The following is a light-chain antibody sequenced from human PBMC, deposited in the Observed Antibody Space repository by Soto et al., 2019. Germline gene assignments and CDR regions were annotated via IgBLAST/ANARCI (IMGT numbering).Light chain of an antibody. V-gene: IGLV2-8*01. CDR3: SSYAGSGILYV. CDR1: ISDIGAYDY. CDR2: EVT. J-gene: IGLJ1*01. Sequence: QCLLTQPPSASGSPGQSFTISCTGTISDIGAYDYVSWYQQHPGKAPKLIIYEVTKRPSGVPDRFSASKSGNTASLTVSGLQAEDEADYYCSSYAGSGILYVFGAGTKVTVL.